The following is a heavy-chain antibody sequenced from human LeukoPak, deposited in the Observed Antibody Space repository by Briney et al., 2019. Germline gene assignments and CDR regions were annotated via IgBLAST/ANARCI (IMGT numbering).Heavy chain of an antibody. CDR2: ISYDGSNK. CDR3: ARASKSSSCLDY. J-gene: IGHJ4*02. D-gene: IGHD6-13*01. V-gene: IGHV3-33*05. Sequence: GGSLRLSCAASGFTFSSYGMHWVRQAPGKGLEWVAVISYDGSNKYYADSVKGRFTISRDNSKNTLYLQMNSLRAEDTAVYYCARASKSSSCLDYWGQGTLVTVSS. CDR1: GFTFSSYG.